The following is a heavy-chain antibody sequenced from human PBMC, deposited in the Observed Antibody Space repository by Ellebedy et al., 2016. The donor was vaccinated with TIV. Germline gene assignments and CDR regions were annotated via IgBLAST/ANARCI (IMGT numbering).Heavy chain of an antibody. CDR2: VYYSGSP. CDR3: ARDPALPRGRFDT. Sequence: MPSETLSLTCSVSGGSLSSTRYYWAWIRQPPGKGLEYIGSVYYSGSPYYSPSFKSRVTVSVDTSKNQFSLNLSSVTAADTAGYYCARDPALPRGRFDTWGQGTLVTVSS. J-gene: IGHJ5*02. V-gene: IGHV4-39*07. CDR1: GGSLSSTRYY.